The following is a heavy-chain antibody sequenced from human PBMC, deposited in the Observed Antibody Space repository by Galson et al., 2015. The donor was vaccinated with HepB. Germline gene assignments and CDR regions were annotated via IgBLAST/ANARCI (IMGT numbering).Heavy chain of an antibody. CDR2: ISGSGGST. CDR3: ARGLFDWLVAVPGGMDV. Sequence: SLRLSCAASGFTFSSYAMTWVRQAPGKGLEWVSGISGSGGSTYYADSVKGRFTISRDNSKITLYLQMNSLRAEDTAVYYCARGLFDWLVAVPGGMDVWGQGTTVTVSS. V-gene: IGHV3-23*01. D-gene: IGHD3-9*01. J-gene: IGHJ6*02. CDR1: GFTFSSYA.